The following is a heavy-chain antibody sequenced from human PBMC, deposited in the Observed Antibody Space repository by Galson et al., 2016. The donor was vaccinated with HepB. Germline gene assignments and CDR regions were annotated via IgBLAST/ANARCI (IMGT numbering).Heavy chain of an antibody. J-gene: IGHJ6*02. Sequence: SVKVSCKVSGHTLSEVSVHWVRQTPGKGLEWMGAYDPDDSGTIYAQKFEGRVTVTEDTSTDTAYLEVSSLTSEDTATYYCVTSRGRFGKSGYGLDVWGRGTTVTVSS. CDR1: GHTLSEVS. CDR2: YDPDDSGT. CDR3: VTSRGRFGKSGYGLDV. D-gene: IGHD3-10*01. V-gene: IGHV1-24*01.